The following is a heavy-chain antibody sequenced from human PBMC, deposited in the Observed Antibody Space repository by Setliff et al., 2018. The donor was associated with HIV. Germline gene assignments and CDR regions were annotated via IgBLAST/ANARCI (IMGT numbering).Heavy chain of an antibody. D-gene: IGHD2-21*01. CDR2: IIPIFGTA. V-gene: IGHV1-69*05. J-gene: IGHJ4*02. CDR1: GYTFTSYG. CDR3: ARDHQTMLWLDY. Sequence: SVKVSCKASGYTFTSYGISWVRQAPGQGLEWMGGIIPIFGTANYAQKFQGRVTITTDESTSTAYMELRSLTSEDTAVYYCARDHQTMLWLDYWGQGTLVTVSS.